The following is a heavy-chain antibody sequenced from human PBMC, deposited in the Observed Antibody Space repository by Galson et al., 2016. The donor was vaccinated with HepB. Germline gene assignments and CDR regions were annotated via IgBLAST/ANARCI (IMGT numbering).Heavy chain of an antibody. D-gene: IGHD3-22*01. CDR3: ARDEGYYDSSGYEGYFDL. V-gene: IGHV1-46*03. CDR1: GYTFTSYY. CDR2: INPSGGST. J-gene: IGHJ2*01. Sequence: SVKVSCKASGYTFTSYYMHWVRQAPGQGLEWMGIINPSGGSTSYAQKFQGRVTMTRDKSTSTVYMELSILRSEDTAVYYCARDEGYYDSSGYEGYFDLWGRGTLVTVSS.